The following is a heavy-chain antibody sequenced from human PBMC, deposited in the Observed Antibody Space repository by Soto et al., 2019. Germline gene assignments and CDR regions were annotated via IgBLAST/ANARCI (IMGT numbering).Heavy chain of an antibody. Sequence: ETLSLTCAVSGYSISSSNWWGWIRQPPGKGLEWIGYIYYSGTTYYNPSLKSRVTMSVDTSKNQFSLKLSSVTAADTAVYYCARQGSGSYSSFDYWGQGTLVTVSS. J-gene: IGHJ4*02. V-gene: IGHV4-28*01. CDR2: IYYSGTT. CDR1: GYSISSSNW. CDR3: ARQGSGSYSSFDY. D-gene: IGHD1-26*01.